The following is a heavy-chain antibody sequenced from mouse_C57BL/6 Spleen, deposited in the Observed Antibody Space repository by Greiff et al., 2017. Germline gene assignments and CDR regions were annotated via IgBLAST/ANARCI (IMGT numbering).Heavy chain of an antibody. CDR2: ISSGSSTI. CDR1: GFTFSDYG. CDR3: ARGGLTGCDY. V-gene: IGHV5-17*01. Sequence: DVKLVESGGGLVKPGGSLKLSCAASGFTFSDYGMHWVRQAPEKGLEWVAYISSGSSTIYYADTVKGRFTISRDNAKNTLFLQMTSLRSEDTAMYYCARGGLTGCDYWGQGTTLTVSS. J-gene: IGHJ2*01. D-gene: IGHD4-1*01.